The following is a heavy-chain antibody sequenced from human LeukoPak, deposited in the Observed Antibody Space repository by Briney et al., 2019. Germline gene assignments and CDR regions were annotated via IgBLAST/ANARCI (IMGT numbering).Heavy chain of an antibody. D-gene: IGHD6-13*01. CDR2: IRYDGSNE. CDR3: ARTKYTSSWYGPFDY. V-gene: IGHV3-30*02. CDR1: GFTFSTYG. J-gene: IGHJ4*02. Sequence: GGSLRLSCAASGFTFSTYGMHWVRQAPGKGLEWVAFIRYDGSNEYYADSVKGRFTISRDNSKNTLYLQMDSLRAEDTAVYYCARTKYTSSWYGPFDYWGQGTLVTVSS.